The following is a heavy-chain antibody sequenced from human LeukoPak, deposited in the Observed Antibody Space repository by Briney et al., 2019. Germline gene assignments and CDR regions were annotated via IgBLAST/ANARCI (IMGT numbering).Heavy chain of an antibody. Sequence: SETLSLTCAVYGGSFSGYYWSWIRQPPGKGLEWIGEINHSGSTNYNPSLTSRVTISVDTSKNQFSLKLSSVTAADTAVYYCARKGGSRDYWGQGTLVTVSS. CDR3: ARKGGSRDY. V-gene: IGHV4-34*01. CDR2: INHSGST. D-gene: IGHD3-16*01. J-gene: IGHJ4*02. CDR1: GGSFSGYY.